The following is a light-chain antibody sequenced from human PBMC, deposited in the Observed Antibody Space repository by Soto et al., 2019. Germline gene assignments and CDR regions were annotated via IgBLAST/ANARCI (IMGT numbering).Light chain of an antibody. Sequence: DIVLTQSPGTLYLSPGERATLSCRARQSVSSGYLAWYQQRPGQAPRLLIYGASTRATGLPDRFSGSGSGTDFTLTISRLEPEDFAGYYCQQYGTSPWTFGQGTKVEI. CDR3: QQYGTSPWT. CDR2: GAS. V-gene: IGKV3-20*01. J-gene: IGKJ1*01. CDR1: QSVSSGY.